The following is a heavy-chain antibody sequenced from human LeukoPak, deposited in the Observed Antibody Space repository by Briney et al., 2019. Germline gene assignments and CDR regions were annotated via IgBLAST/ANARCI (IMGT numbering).Heavy chain of an antibody. CDR1: GFTFSSYG. J-gene: IGHJ6*03. CDR2: ISSSGSTM. CDR3: ARDSDSSGWLDYYMDV. D-gene: IGHD6-19*01. V-gene: IGHV3-48*03. Sequence: PGGSLRLSCAASGFTFSSYGMNWVRQAPGKGLEWVSYISSSGSTMYYADSVKGRFTISRDNAKNSLYLQMNRLRAEDTAVYYCARDSDSSGWLDYYMDVWGKGTTVTISS.